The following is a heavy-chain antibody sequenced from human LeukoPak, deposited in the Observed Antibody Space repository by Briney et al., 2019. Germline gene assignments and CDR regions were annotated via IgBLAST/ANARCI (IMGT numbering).Heavy chain of an antibody. J-gene: IGHJ3*01. CDR2: IYYSGST. CDR1: GGSISSYY. V-gene: IGHV4-59*12. D-gene: IGHD3-3*01. CDR3: ASAPRGWSGYETAESFDA. Sequence: SSETLSLTCTVSGGSISSYYWSWIRQPPGKGLEWIGYIYYSGSTNYNPSLKSRVTISVDTSKNQFSLKLSSVTAADTAVYYCASAPRGWSGYETAESFDAWGQGTMVTVSS.